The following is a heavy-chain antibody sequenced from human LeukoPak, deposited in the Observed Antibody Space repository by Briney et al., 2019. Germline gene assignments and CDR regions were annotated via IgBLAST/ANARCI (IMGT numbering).Heavy chain of an antibody. CDR3: ARDSHSGTYYRLDY. J-gene: IGHJ4*02. CDR2: IYSGGST. D-gene: IGHD1-26*01. CDR1: DFIVSSNY. Sequence: PGGSLRLSCAASDFIVSSNYMIWVRQAPGKGLEWVSVIYSGGSTYYADSVRGRFTISRDNSKSTLYLQMNSLRAEDTAVYYCARDSHSGTYYRLDYSSQGSLVTVSS. V-gene: IGHV3-53*01.